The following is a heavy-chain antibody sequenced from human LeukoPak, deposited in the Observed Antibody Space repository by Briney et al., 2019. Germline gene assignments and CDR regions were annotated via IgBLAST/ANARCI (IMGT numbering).Heavy chain of an antibody. CDR2: IYYSGSS. Sequence: SETLSLTCSVSGGSISSSSSYWGWIRQPPGKGLEWIGSIYYSGSSFDNPALKSRVTISVDTSKNQFSLKLSSVTAADTAVYYCARDLVIAAAPPTGLWGQGTLVTVSS. CDR3: ARDLVIAAAPPTGL. CDR1: GGSISSSSSY. D-gene: IGHD6-13*01. V-gene: IGHV4-39*07. J-gene: IGHJ4*02.